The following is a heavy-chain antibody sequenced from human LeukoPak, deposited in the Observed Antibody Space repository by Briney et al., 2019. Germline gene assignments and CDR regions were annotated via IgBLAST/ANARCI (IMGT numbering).Heavy chain of an antibody. CDR3: AKETY. V-gene: IGHV3-21*04. CDR2: IESTSSYI. J-gene: IGHJ4*02. Sequence: GGSLRLSCAASGFTFSTYSMIWVRQAPGKGLEWVSSIESTSSYIYYADSVKGRFTISRDNSKNTLYLQMNSLRGEDTAVYYCAKETYWGQGTLVTVSS. CDR1: GFTFSTYS.